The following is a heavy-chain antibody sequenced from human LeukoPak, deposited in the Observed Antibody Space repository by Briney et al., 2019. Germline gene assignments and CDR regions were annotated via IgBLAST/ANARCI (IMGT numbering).Heavy chain of an antibody. CDR2: ICANDGNT. CDR1: GLTFRNYA. D-gene: IGHD2-15*01. CDR3: AKGSGSSCYSTCDY. V-gene: IGHV3-23*01. J-gene: IGHJ4*02. Sequence: GGSLRLSCAASGLTFRNYAMSWVRQAPGKGLEWVSVICANDGNTYYADAVKGRFTISRDNSKDTLYLQMDSLRAKDTAVYYCAKGSGSSCYSTCDYWGQGILVTVSS.